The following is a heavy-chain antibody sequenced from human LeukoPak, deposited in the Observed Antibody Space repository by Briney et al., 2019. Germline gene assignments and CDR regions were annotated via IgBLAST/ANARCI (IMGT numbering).Heavy chain of an antibody. V-gene: IGHV3-48*01. CDR2: ISSSSSTI. CDR3: ASGGSYRPFDY. CDR1: GYTFSSYS. Sequence: GGSLRLPCAASGYTFSSYSMNWVRQAPGKGLEWVSYISSSSSTIYYADSVKGRFTISRDNAKNSLYLQMNSLRAEDTAVYYCASGGSYRPFDYWGQGTLVTVSS. J-gene: IGHJ4*02. D-gene: IGHD1-26*01.